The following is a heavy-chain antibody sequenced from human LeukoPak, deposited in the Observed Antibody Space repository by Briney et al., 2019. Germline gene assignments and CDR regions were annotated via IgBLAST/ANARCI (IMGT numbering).Heavy chain of an antibody. CDR1: GDSVSNGNYY. CDR2: IYYTGKT. V-gene: IGHV4-61*03. D-gene: IGHD3-10*01. Sequence: SSETLSLTCTVSGDSVSNGNYYWSWLRQPPGKALEWIGYIYYTGKTYYNPSLEGRVTILVDTSRNHFSVKLSSVTAADTAVYYCARSQNYYGSGDYWSQGTLVTVSS. CDR3: ARSQNYYGSGDY. J-gene: IGHJ4*02.